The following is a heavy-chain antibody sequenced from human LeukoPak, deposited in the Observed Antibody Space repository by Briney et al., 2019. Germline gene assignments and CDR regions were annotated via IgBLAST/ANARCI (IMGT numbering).Heavy chain of an antibody. CDR3: ARGSDSSSWYFLDY. Sequence: ASVKVSCKASGYTFTSYGISWVRQAPGQGLEWTGWISAYNGNTNYAQKLQGRVTMTTDTSTSTAYMELRSLRSDDTAVYYCARGSDSSSWYFLDYWGQGTLVTVSS. J-gene: IGHJ4*02. CDR1: GYTFTSYG. D-gene: IGHD6-13*01. V-gene: IGHV1-18*01. CDR2: ISAYNGNT.